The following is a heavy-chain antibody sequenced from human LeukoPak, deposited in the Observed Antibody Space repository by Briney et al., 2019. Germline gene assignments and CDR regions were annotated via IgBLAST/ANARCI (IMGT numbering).Heavy chain of an antibody. Sequence: GGSLRLSCAASGFTFSSYWMSWVRQAPGKGLEWVANIKLDGSEKYYVDSVKGRLTISRDNAKNSLYLQMNSLRAEDTAVYYCARDLPLYCSGGNCYSAYWGQGTLVTVSS. CDR1: GFTFSSYW. D-gene: IGHD2-15*01. J-gene: IGHJ4*02. CDR2: IKLDGSEK. CDR3: ARDLPLYCSGGNCYSAY. V-gene: IGHV3-7*04.